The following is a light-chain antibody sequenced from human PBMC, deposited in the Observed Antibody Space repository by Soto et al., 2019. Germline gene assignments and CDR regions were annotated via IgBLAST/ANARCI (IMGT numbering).Light chain of an antibody. CDR3: QQYNNWPVT. J-gene: IGKJ4*01. Sequence: EVGMSQSPATLSVSQGERVTFSCRASQSVTSNLAWYQHKPGQAPRLLISGASTGATGIPARFSGSGSGTEFTLTINSLQSEDFAIYYCQQYNNWPVTFGGGTKVAIK. CDR1: QSVTSN. V-gene: IGKV3-15*01. CDR2: GAS.